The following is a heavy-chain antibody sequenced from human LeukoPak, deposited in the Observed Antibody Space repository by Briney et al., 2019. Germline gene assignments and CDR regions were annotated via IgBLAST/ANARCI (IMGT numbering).Heavy chain of an antibody. Sequence: SGGSLRLSCAASGFTFDDYGMGWVRQAPGKGLEWVSGINWNGGSIGYADSVKGRFTISRDNAKNSLYLQMNSLRAEDTALYYCARVRDILTGYYVHYFDYWGQGRLVTVSS. CDR2: INWNGGSI. J-gene: IGHJ4*02. CDR1: GFTFDDYG. D-gene: IGHD3-9*01. CDR3: ARVRDILTGYYVHYFDY. V-gene: IGHV3-20*04.